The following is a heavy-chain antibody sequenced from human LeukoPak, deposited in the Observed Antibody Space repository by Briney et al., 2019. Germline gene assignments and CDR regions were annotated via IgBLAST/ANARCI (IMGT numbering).Heavy chain of an antibody. CDR1: GGSISSYY. J-gene: IGHJ4*02. CDR2: VYMNRNI. Sequence: SETLSLTCTVSGGSISSYYWNWIRQPAGKGLEWIGRVYMNRNINYNPSLKSRVTISADTSKNQFSLQLTSVTAADTAVYYCASLGSNDYWGQGTLVTVSS. V-gene: IGHV4-4*07. D-gene: IGHD2-15*01. CDR3: ASLGSNDY.